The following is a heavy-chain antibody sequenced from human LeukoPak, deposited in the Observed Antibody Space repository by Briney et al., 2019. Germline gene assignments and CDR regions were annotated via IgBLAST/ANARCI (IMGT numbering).Heavy chain of an antibody. CDR3: ARGLSVGVAFGDF. V-gene: IGHV3-74*01. Sequence: PGGSLRLSCVASGLTFSSYWVHWVRQVPGKGLVWVSGINLDGSGTWYADSVKGRFTISRDNAKNTLYLQMNSLTAEDAAVYFCARGLSVGVAFGDFWGQGTLVTVSS. D-gene: IGHD3-3*01. CDR1: GLTFSSYW. J-gene: IGHJ4*02. CDR2: INLDGSGT.